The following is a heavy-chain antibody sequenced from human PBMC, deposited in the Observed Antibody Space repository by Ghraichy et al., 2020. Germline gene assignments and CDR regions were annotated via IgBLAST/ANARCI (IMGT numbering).Heavy chain of an antibody. D-gene: IGHD6-19*01. CDR3: AREYSRGQWLLPGDY. J-gene: IGHJ4*02. CDR2: ISYDETNK. Sequence: GGSLRLSCAASGFTFSRNAMHWVRQAPGKGLEWVALISYDETNKYYADSVKGRFTISRDNSKNTLYLQMNSLRAEDTAVYYCAREYSRGQWLLPGDYWGQGTLVTVSS. V-gene: IGHV3-30-3*01. CDR1: GFTFSRNA.